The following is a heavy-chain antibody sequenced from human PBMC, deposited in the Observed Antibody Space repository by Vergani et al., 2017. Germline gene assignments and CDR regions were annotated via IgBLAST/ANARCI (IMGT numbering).Heavy chain of an antibody. V-gene: IGHV1-69*01. CDR1: GGTFSSYA. J-gene: IGHJ5*02. D-gene: IGHD2-8*01. CDR2: IITIFGTA. Sequence: QVQLVQSGAEVKKPGSSVKVSCKASGGTFSSYAISWVRQAPGQGLEWMGGIITIFGTANYAQKFQGRVTITADESTSTAYMELSSLRSEDTAVYYCARDCTNGVCYTPNWFDPWGQGTLVTVSS. CDR3: ARDCTNGVCYTPNWFDP.